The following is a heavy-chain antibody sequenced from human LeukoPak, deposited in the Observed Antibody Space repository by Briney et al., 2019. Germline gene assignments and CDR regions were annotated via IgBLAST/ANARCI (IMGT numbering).Heavy chain of an antibody. CDR3: ARGAPRGFLY. CDR2: INHSGST. CDR1: GGSFSGYY. Sequence: SETLSLTCAVYGGSFSGYYWSWIPQPPGKGLEWIGEINHSGSTNYNPSLKSRVTISVDTSKNQFSLKLSSLTAADTAVYYCARGAPRGFLYWGQGTLVTVSS. J-gene: IGHJ4*02. V-gene: IGHV4-34*01. D-gene: IGHD3-10*01.